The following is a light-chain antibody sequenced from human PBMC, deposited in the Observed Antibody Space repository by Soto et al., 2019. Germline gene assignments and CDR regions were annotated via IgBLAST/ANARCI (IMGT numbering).Light chain of an antibody. J-gene: IGKJ4*01. CDR2: AAS. V-gene: IGKV1-12*01. Sequence: IQMTQSPSSVSASVGDRVTXXXXASQGITNWLAWYQQKPGKAPKLLIYAASGLPSGVPSRFSGSGSGTDFTLTISSLQPEDFATYYCQQANSFPLTFGGGTKVDIK. CDR3: QQANSFPLT. CDR1: QGITNW.